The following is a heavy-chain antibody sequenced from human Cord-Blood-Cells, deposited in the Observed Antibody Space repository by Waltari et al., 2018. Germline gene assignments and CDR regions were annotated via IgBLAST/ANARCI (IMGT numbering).Heavy chain of an antibody. CDR3: ARAHNYYDSSGYSWDAFDI. D-gene: IGHD3-22*01. J-gene: IGHJ3*02. CDR1: GSSFTSYW. Sequence: EVQLVQSGAEVKKPGESLKISCKGSGSSFTSYWIGWVRQMPRKGLEWMGIIYPGDSDTRYSPSFQGQVTISADKSISTAYLQWSSLKASDTAMYYCARAHNYYDSSGYSWDAFDIWGQGTMVTVSS. CDR2: IYPGDSDT. V-gene: IGHV5-51*01.